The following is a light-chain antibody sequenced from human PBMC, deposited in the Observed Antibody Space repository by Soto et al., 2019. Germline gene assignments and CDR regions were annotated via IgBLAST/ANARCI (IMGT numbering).Light chain of an antibody. CDR3: SSYTSSSTLV. CDR1: SSDVGGYNY. Sequence: QPVLTQPASVSGSPGQSITISCTGTSSDVGGYNYVSWYQQHPGKAPKLMIYDVSNRPSGVSNRFSGSKSGNTASLTISGLQAEGEADYYCSSYTSSSTLVFGGGTKLTVL. V-gene: IGLV2-14*01. J-gene: IGLJ2*01. CDR2: DVS.